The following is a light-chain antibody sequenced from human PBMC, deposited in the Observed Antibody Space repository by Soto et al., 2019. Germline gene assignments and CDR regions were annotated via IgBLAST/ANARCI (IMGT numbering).Light chain of an antibody. J-gene: IGKJ2*02. Sequence: ENVLTQSPGILSLSPGERATLSCGASHSVTNNYIAWYQQKPGQAPRLLIFGASDRATGIPDRFSGGGSGTYFTLTISRLEPEDFAVYYCQQYGNSPRTFVQGTKLEIK. V-gene: IGKV3-20*01. CDR1: HSVTNNY. CDR2: GAS. CDR3: QQYGNSPRT.